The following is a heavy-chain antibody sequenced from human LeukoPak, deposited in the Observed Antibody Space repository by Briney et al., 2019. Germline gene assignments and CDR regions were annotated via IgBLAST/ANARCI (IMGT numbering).Heavy chain of an antibody. CDR3: ARVASGYDVFDI. CDR2: INHSGST. J-gene: IGHJ3*02. Sequence: PSETLSLTCAVYGDSLSGYYWSWIRQPPGKGLEWIGEINHSGSTNYNPSLKSRVTVSVDTSKNQFSLKLSSVTAADTAVFYCARVASGYDVFDIWGQGTMVTVSS. V-gene: IGHV4-34*01. CDR1: GDSLSGYY. D-gene: IGHD3-3*01.